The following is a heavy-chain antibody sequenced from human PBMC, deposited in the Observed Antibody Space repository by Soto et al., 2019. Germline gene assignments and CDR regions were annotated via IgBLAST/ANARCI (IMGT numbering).Heavy chain of an antibody. CDR2: ISGSGGST. V-gene: IGHV3-23*01. CDR3: AKDAVIPPDYYYCYGIDV. D-gene: IGHD3-16*02. CDR1: GFTFSSYA. Sequence: EVQLLESGGGLVQPGGSLRLSCAASGFTFSSYAMSWVRQAPGKGLEWVSAISGSGGSTYYADSVKGRFTFSRDNSKNTLYLQMNSLRAEDTAVYYCAKDAVIPPDYYYCYGIDVWGQGTTVTVSS. J-gene: IGHJ6*02.